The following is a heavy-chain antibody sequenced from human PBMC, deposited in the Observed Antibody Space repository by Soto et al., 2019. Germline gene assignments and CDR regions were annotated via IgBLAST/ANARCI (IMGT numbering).Heavy chain of an antibody. CDR3: AKSLVFVDHADMDV. J-gene: IGHJ6*03. D-gene: IGHD2-21*01. Sequence: QVQLVQSGAEVKKPGSSVKVSCEASGGSFTSYIFTWVRQAPGQGLEWMGRIIPIQGTANYALKFQDRVTLTADKSTNTAYMELRSLRPEDTALYYCAKSLVFVDHADMDVWGKGTTVTVSS. CDR2: IIPIQGTA. V-gene: IGHV1-69*08. CDR1: GGSFTSYI.